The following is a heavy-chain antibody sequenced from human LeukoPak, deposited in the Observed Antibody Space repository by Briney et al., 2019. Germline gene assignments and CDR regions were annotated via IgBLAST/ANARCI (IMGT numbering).Heavy chain of an antibody. CDR1: GGSISSGSYY. CDR2: VYTSGST. J-gene: IGHJ3*02. D-gene: IGHD2-21*01. CDR3: ARLAYCGGDCYSNAFDI. V-gene: IGHV4-61*02. Sequence: SQTLSLTCTVSGGSISSGSYYWSWIRQPAGKGLKWIGRVYTSGSTNYNPSLKSRVTISVDTSKNQFSLKLSSVTAADTAVYYCARLAYCGGDCYSNAFDIWGQGTMVTVSS.